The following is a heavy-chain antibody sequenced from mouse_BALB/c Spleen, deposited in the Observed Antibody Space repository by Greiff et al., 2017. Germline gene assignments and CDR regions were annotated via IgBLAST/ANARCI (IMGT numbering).Heavy chain of an antibody. CDR2: INPGSGGT. Sequence: QVQLQQSGAELVRPGTSVKVSCKASGYAFTNYLIEWVKQRPGQGLEWIGVINPGSGGTNYNEKFKGKATLTADKSSSTAYMQLSSLTSDDSAVYFCARSDRYSFAYWGQGTLVTVSA. CDR1: GYAFTNYL. D-gene: IGHD2-14*01. V-gene: IGHV1-54*01. J-gene: IGHJ3*01. CDR3: ARSDRYSFAY.